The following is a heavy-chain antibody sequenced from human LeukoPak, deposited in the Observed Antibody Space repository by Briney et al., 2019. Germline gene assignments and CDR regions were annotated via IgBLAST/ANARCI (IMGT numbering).Heavy chain of an antibody. V-gene: IGHV4-34*01. CDR3: ARALPDFWSGYRPTSYFDY. CDR1: GGSFSGYY. D-gene: IGHD3-3*01. Sequence: SETLSLTCAVYGGSFSGYYWSWIRKPPGKGLEWIGEMNHSGSTNYNPSLKSRVTISVDTSKNQFSLKLSSVTTADTAVYYCARALPDFWSGYRPTSYFDYWGQGTVVSVSS. J-gene: IGHJ4*02. CDR2: MNHSGST.